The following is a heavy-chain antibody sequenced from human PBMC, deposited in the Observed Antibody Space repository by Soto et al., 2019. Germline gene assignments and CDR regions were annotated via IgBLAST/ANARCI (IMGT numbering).Heavy chain of an antibody. V-gene: IGHV1-69*06. D-gene: IGHD2-15*01. J-gene: IGHJ3*01. CDR2: IIPIFGTA. CDR1: AGTFSSYA. CDR3: AGSRTSVVIVAAKGNDFDF. Sequence: SVQVSCKTSAGTFSSYAISGLRQPPGQGLEWMVGIIPIFGTANYAQKFHRRVTITADKSTSTAYMELCSLRNDEKAAYYCAGSRTSVVIVAAKGNDFDFWGQGTMVTVSS.